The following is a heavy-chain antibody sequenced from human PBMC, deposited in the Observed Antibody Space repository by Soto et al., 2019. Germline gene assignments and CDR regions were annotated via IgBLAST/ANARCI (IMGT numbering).Heavy chain of an antibody. CDR3: ARDYAGYCSGGTCYFYFDY. Sequence: PGGSLRLSCAASGFTFSNYNMNWVRQAPGKGLEWVSSINSGSSYIYYADSLKGRFTISRDNAKNSLYLQMNSQRAEDTAVYYCARDYAGYCSGGTCYFYFDYWGQGTPVTVS. CDR1: GFTFSNYN. CDR2: INSGSSYI. J-gene: IGHJ4*02. D-gene: IGHD2-15*01. V-gene: IGHV3-21*01.